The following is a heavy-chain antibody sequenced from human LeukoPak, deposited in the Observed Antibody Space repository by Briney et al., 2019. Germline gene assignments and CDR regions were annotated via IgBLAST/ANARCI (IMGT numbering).Heavy chain of an antibody. CDR3: ARDQVYYGSDWFWLDP. D-gene: IGHD2-21*02. CDR2: IYYSGST. Sequence: SETLSLTCTVSGGSISSYYWSWIRQPPGKGLEWIGYIYYSGSTNYNPSLKSRVTISVDTSKNQFSLKLSSVTAADTAVYYCARDQVYYGSDWFWLDPWGQGTLVTVSS. CDR1: GGSISSYY. V-gene: IGHV4-59*01. J-gene: IGHJ5*02.